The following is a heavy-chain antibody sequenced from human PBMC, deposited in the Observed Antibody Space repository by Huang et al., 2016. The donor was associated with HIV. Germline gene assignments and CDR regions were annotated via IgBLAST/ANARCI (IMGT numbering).Heavy chain of an antibody. CDR1: GFTFSSYA. J-gene: IGHJ5*02. CDR3: AKDVRMFDP. Sequence: EVQLLESGGGLVQPGGSLRLSCAASGFTFSSYAMSWVRQAPGKGMEGVSAMSGSGGSTYYADSVKGRFTSSRDNAKNTLYLQRNSLRAEDTAVYYCAKDVRMFDPWGQGTLVTVSS. CDR2: MSGSGGST. V-gene: IGHV3-23*01.